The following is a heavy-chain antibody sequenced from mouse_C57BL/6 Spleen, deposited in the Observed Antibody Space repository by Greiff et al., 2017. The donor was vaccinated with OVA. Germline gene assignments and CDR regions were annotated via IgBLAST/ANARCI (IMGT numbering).Heavy chain of an antibody. V-gene: IGHV3-1*01. CDR3: ARTGREGAVAY. CDR2: ISYSGST. CDR1: GYSITSGYD. Sequence: EVKLMESGPGMVKPSQSLSLTCTVTGYSITSGYDWHWIRHFPGNKLEWMGYISYSGSTNYNPSLKSRISITHDTSNNHFFLTLNSVTTEDTAADYCARTGREGAVAYWGQGSLVAVSA. J-gene: IGHJ3*01.